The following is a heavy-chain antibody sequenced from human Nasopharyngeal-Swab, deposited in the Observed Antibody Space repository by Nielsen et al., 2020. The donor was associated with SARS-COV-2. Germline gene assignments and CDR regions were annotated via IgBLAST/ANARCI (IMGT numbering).Heavy chain of an antibody. Sequence: GSLRLSCAASGFTFSSYAIHWVRQAPGKGLEWVAVISYDGSNKYYADSVKGRFTISRDNSRNTLYLQMNSLRAEDTAVYYCARAGGGYSYADYWGQGTLVTVSS. J-gene: IGHJ4*02. CDR1: GFTFSSYA. V-gene: IGHV3-30-3*01. CDR3: ARAGGGYSYADY. D-gene: IGHD5-18*01. CDR2: ISYDGSNK.